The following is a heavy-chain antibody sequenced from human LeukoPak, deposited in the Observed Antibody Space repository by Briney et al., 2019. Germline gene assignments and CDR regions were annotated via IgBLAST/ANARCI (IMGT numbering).Heavy chain of an antibody. V-gene: IGHV3-23*01. CDR2: IRGSGGST. D-gene: IGHD3-3*01. J-gene: IGHJ4*02. CDR1: GFTFSSYA. CDR3: AKAGDTIFGVADY. Sequence: RGGSLRLSCAASGFTFSSYAMSWVRQAPGKGLEWVSAIRGSGGSTYYADSVKGRFTISRDNSKNTLYLQMNSLRAEDTAVYYCAKAGDTIFGVADYWGQGTLVTVSS.